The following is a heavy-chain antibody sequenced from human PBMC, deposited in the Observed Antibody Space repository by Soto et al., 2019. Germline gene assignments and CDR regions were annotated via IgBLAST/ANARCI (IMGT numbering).Heavy chain of an antibody. CDR1: EFTFSSNS. CDR3: ARVIWSGHLTSDL. Sequence: VSPRLSFAAPEFTFSSNSMNWVRQAPGKGLEWISYISSSSSTIYADSVKGRFTISRDNAKNSLYLQMNSLRDEDTAVYYCARVIWSGHLTSDLWGQGTLVTVSS. CDR2: ISSSSST. V-gene: IGHV3-48*02. J-gene: IGHJ5*02. D-gene: IGHD3-3*01.